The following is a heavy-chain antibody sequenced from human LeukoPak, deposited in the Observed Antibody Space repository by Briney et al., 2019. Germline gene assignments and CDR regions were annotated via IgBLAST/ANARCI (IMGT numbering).Heavy chain of an antibody. CDR2: ITGGSSYI. Sequence: GGSLRLSCAASGFTFSDYTLHWVRQAPGKGLQWVSSITGGSSYIYYADSVKGRFTISRDNSKNSLFLQMNSLRADDTAVYYCARVDAIDYSDYEANWFDPWGQGTLVTVSS. CDR3: ARVDAIDYSDYEANWFDP. D-gene: IGHD4-11*01. J-gene: IGHJ5*02. CDR1: GFTFSDYT. V-gene: IGHV3-21*01.